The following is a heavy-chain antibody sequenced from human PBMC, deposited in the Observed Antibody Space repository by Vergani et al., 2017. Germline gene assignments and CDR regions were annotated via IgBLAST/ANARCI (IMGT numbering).Heavy chain of an antibody. V-gene: IGHV3-23*01. Sequence: EVHLLESGGGQVEAGGSLRLSCAASGFTFSSSAMSWVRQAPGKGLEWVSAISGSGGSTYYADSVKGRFTISRDNSKNTLYLQMNSLRAEDTAVYYCAKVQDPYYYYGMDVWGQGTTVTVSS. D-gene: IGHD2-15*01. CDR1: GFTFSSSA. CDR2: ISGSGGST. CDR3: AKVQDPYYYYGMDV. J-gene: IGHJ6*02.